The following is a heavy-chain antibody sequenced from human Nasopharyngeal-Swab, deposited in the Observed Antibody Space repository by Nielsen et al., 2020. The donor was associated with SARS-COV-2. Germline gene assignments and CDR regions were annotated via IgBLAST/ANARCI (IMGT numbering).Heavy chain of an antibody. V-gene: IGHV1-18*01. CDR1: AYSFRSYV. D-gene: IGHD3-3*01. J-gene: IGHJ4*02. CDR2: ISVYNADT. Sequence: ASAKVSCKASAYSFRSYVINWVRQAPRQGLEWMGWISVYNADTNYAQKLQGRVSMTTDTSTSTAYMELRSLTSDDTAVYYCARDIEEWLVVPSLSFDFWGQGTLVTVSS. CDR3: ARDIEEWLVVPSLSFDF.